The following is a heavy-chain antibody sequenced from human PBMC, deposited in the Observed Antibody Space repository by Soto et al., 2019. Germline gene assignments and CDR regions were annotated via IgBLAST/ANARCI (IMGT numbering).Heavy chain of an antibody. D-gene: IGHD4-17*01. J-gene: IGHJ5*02. CDR3: ARENYGDYPNWFDP. CDR1: GFTFSSYS. CDR2: ISSSSSTI. V-gene: IGHV3-48*02. Sequence: EVQLVESGGGLVQPGGSLRLSCAASGFTFSSYSMNWVRQAPGKGLEWVSYISSSSSTIYYADSVKGRFTISRDNAKNSLYLKMNSLRDEDTAVYYCARENYGDYPNWFDPWGQGTLVTVSS.